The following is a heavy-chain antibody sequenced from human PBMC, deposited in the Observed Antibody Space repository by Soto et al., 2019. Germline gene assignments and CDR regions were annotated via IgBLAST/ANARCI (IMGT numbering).Heavy chain of an antibody. CDR1: GYTFTSYA. CDR3: AMAVVTAATGFDYYCMDV. D-gene: IGHD2-15*01. CDR2: IHAGNGNT. J-gene: IGHJ6*03. Sequence: ASVKVSWKASGYTFTSYAMHWVRQAPAQRLEWMGWIHAGNGNTKYSQKFQGRVTITRDISASTAYMEVSSLRSEDTAVYYCAMAVVTAATGFDYYCMDVWGKGTTVTVSS. V-gene: IGHV1-3*01.